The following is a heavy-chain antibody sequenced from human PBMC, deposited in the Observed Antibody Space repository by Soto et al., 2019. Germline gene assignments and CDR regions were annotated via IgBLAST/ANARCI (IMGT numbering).Heavy chain of an antibody. CDR3: ARGPSSLTRFDY. D-gene: IGHD2-2*01. CDR2: ISYDESNK. V-gene: IGHV3-30-3*01. Sequence: PGGSLRLSCAASGFTFSSYAMHWVRQAPGKGLEWVAVISYDESNKYYADSVKGRFTISRDNSKNTLYLQMNSMRAEDTAVYYCARGPSSLTRFDYWGQGTLVTVYS. CDR1: GFTFSSYA. J-gene: IGHJ4*02.